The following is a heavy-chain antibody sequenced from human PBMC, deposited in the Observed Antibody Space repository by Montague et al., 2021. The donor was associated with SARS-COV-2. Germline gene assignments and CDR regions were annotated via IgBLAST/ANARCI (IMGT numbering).Heavy chain of an antibody. CDR2: IYYSRST. J-gene: IGHJ6*02. V-gene: IGHV4-39*07. Sequence: SETLSLTCTVSGGSISSSSYYWGWIRQPPGKGLEWIGSIYYSRSTYYNPSLKSRVTISVDTSKNQFSLKLSSATAADTAVYYCARVGRQQLVRLSGMDVWGQGTPVTVSS. CDR1: GGSISSSSYY. D-gene: IGHD6-13*01. CDR3: ARVGRQQLVRLSGMDV.